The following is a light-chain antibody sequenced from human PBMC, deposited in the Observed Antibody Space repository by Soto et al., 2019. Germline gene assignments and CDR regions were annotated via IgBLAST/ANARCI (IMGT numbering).Light chain of an antibody. Sequence: DIVMTQSPATLSVSPGERDTLSCRASQSAGNFLSWYQQKRGHAPRLLIYYISTRATGIPARFSGSGSGTEFTLTIYSLQSEDSAVYYCQQHSQWPITFGQGTRLEIK. CDR2: YIS. CDR3: QQHSQWPIT. J-gene: IGKJ5*01. CDR1: QSAGNF. V-gene: IGKV3D-15*01.